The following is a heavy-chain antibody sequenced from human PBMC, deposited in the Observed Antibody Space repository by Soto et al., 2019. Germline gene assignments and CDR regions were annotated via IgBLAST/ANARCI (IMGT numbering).Heavy chain of an antibody. Sequence: GGSLRLSCAASGFSFSVSALHWVRQASGKGLEWVGRIRSQADRYATAYAASVKGRFTISRDDSKNTAYLQMNGLQTGDTAVYFCGARSPVAGKENYFDYWGQGSLVTVSS. D-gene: IGHD6-19*01. V-gene: IGHV3-73*01. CDR1: GFSFSVSA. CDR2: IRSQADRYAT. CDR3: GARSPVAGKENYFDY. J-gene: IGHJ4*02.